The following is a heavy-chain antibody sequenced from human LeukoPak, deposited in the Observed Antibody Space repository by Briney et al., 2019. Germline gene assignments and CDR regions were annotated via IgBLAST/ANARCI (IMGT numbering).Heavy chain of an antibody. J-gene: IGHJ4*02. Sequence: PGGSLRLSCAASGFTVTCNYMSWVRQAPGKGLEWVSVIYSGGSTYYADSVKGRFIISRDNSKNTVYLQMNNLRAEDTAVYYCARDFGDNYSDYWGQGTLVTVSS. V-gene: IGHV3-53*01. D-gene: IGHD3-10*01. CDR1: GFTVTCNY. CDR2: IYSGGST. CDR3: ARDFGDNYSDY.